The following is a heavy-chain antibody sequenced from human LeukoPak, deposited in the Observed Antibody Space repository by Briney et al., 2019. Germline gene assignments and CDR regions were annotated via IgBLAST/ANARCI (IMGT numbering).Heavy chain of an antibody. CDR3: ARRTVVVPAALDY. CDR2: INHSGST. V-gene: IGHV4-34*01. Sequence: PSETLSLTCAVYGGSFSGYYWSWIRQPPGKGLEWLGEINHSGSTNYNPSLKSRVAIPVDTSKNQFSLKLNSVTAADTAVYYCARRTVVVPAALDYWGQGTLVTVSS. J-gene: IGHJ4*02. D-gene: IGHD2-2*01. CDR1: GGSFSGYY.